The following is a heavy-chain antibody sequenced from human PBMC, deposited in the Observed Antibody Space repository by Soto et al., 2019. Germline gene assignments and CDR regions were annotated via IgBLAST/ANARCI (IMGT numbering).Heavy chain of an antibody. D-gene: IGHD3-16*01. V-gene: IGHV3-7*03. CDR1: GFTFSHYW. CDR3: AKDVWGPDY. CDR2: INTDGSEK. Sequence: ESGGGLVQPGGSLRVSCEASGFTFSHYWMTWVRQAPGQGLECVANINTDGSEKNYVDSVKGRFTISRDNAKNSLYLQMNNLRADDTAIYYCAKDVWGPDYWGQGTLVTVSP. J-gene: IGHJ4*02.